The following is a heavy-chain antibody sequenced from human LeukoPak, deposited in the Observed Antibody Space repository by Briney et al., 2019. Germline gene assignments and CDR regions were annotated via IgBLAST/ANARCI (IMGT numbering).Heavy chain of an antibody. CDR3: ARDPGISGMSY. V-gene: IGHV3-48*03. CDR2: ISGRGTTI. CDR1: GLTFSSYE. J-gene: IGHJ4*02. D-gene: IGHD1-20*01. Sequence: PGGSLRLSCAASGLTFSSYEMNWVRQAPGKGLEWVSYISGRGTTIYYADSVKGRFTISRDNANNSLYLQMNSLRAEDTAVYYCARDPGISGMSYWGQGTLVTVSS.